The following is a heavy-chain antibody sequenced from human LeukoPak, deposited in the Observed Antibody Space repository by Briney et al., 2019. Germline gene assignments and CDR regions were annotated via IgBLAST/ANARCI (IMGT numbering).Heavy chain of an antibody. V-gene: IGHV3-48*02. Sequence: AGSLRLSCAASVLTFSSYSMNWLRQAPGKGLEWVSYISSSSSTIYYADSVKGRFTISRDNAKNSLYLQMNSLRDEDTAVYYCARTPWGNSRGLYVPYYYYGMDVWGQGATVTVSS. CDR1: VLTFSSYS. J-gene: IGHJ6*01. CDR3: ARTPWGNSRGLYVPYYYYGMDV. D-gene: IGHD6-19*01. CDR2: ISSSSSTI.